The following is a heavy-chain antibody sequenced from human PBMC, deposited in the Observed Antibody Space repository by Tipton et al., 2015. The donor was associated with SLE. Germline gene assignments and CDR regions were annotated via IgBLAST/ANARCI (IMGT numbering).Heavy chain of an antibody. J-gene: IGHJ4*02. CDR3: ARQDLGRAATLTFDI. D-gene: IGHD6-25*01. Sequence: TLSLTCTVSGGSIGPYYWHWIRQSPGKALEWIGYIYFDGNSNGRDNYNPSLKSRVTISVDTSKNQFSLRLSSVTAADTAVYFCARQDLGRAATLTFDIWGLGTLVTVSS. CDR1: GGSIGPYY. V-gene: IGHV4-59*08. CDR2: IYFDGNS.